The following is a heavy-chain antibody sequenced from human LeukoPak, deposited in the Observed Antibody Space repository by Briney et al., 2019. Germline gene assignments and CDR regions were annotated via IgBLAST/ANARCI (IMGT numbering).Heavy chain of an antibody. CDR2: MKYDGSEK. CDR3: ARDIAAAGLFFDY. D-gene: IGHD6-13*01. V-gene: IGHV3-7*01. CDR1: GFTFSSYW. Sequence: GGSLRLSCAASGFTFSSYWMSCVRQAPGKGLEWVANMKYDGSEKDYVDSVKGRFTISRDNAKNSLYLQMNSLRAEDTAVYYCARDIAAAGLFFDYWGQGTLVTVSS. J-gene: IGHJ4*02.